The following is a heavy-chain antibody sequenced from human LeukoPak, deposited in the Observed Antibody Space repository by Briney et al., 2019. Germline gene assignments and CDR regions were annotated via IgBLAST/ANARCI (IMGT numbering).Heavy chain of an antibody. CDR2: IYYSGST. CDR1: GGSISSYY. Sequence: PSETLSLTCTVSGGSISSYYWSWIRQPPGKGLEWIGYIYYSGSTNYNPSLKSRVTISVDTSKNQFSLKLSSVTAADTAVYYCAGGYCSGGSCYSVDYWGQGTLVTVSS. CDR3: AGGYCSGGSCYSVDY. J-gene: IGHJ4*02. D-gene: IGHD2-15*01. V-gene: IGHV4-59*01.